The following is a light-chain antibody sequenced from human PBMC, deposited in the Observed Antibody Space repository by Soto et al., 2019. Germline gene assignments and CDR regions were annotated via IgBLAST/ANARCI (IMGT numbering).Light chain of an antibody. Sequence: QSALTQPASVSGSPGQSITISCTGTSSDVGGYKYVSWYQQHPDKAPKLIIFEVSNRPSGISSRFSGSKSGNTASLTISGLQADDEADYYCASYTSRSTSVIFGRGTKVTVL. J-gene: IGLJ2*01. V-gene: IGLV2-14*01. CDR1: SSDVGGYKY. CDR2: EVS. CDR3: ASYTSRSTSVI.